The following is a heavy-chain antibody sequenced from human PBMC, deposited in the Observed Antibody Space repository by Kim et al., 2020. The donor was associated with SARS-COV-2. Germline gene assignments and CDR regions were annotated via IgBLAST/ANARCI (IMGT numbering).Heavy chain of an antibody. J-gene: IGHJ5*02. CDR3: ARDNSRFDP. Sequence: SNNYNSSRKSRVTISGDTSKNQFSRKLSSVTAADTAVYYCARDNSRFDPWGQGTLVTVSS. V-gene: IGHV4-59*01. CDR2: SN.